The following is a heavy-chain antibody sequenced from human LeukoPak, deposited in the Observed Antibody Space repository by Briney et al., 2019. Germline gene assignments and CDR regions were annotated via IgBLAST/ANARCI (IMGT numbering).Heavy chain of an antibody. Sequence: GGSLRLSCAGSAFIFSGHWMNWVRQPPGKGLEWVAGIKGDGSERQYVDSVKGRFSISRDNTKGSLFLQLNSLRAEDTAVYYCARGSLFTMVRGVMGYYYYGMDVWGQGTTVTVSS. CDR3: ARGSLFTMVRGVMGYYYYGMDV. D-gene: IGHD3-10*01. J-gene: IGHJ6*02. CDR2: IKGDGSER. V-gene: IGHV3-7*03. CDR1: AFIFSGHW.